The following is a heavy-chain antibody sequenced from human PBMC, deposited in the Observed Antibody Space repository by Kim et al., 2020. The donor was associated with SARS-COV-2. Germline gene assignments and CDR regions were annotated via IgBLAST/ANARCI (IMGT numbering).Heavy chain of an antibody. D-gene: IGHD2-2*01. CDR3: ASPGYCSSTRSEALYFYYGMDV. J-gene: IGHJ6*02. V-gene: IGHV1-69*13. CDR1: GGTFSSYP. CDR2: IIPIFGTT. Sequence: SVKVSCKASGGTFSSYPISWVRQAPGQGLEWLGGIIPIFGTTNYAQKFQGRVTITADELTRTAYMELSSLRFEDTSVYYCASPGYCSSTRSEALYFYYGMDVWGQGTTVTVSS.